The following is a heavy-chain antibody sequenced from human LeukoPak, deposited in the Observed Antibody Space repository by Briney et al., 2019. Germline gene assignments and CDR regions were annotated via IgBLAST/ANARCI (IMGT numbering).Heavy chain of an antibody. V-gene: IGHV3-7*03. CDR3: ARAQREAAAAAGAA. CDR1: GFTFSSYW. Sequence: GGSLRLSCAASGFTFSSYWMSWVRQAPGKGLEWVANIKQDGSEKYYVDSVKGRFTISRDNAKNSLYLQMSSLRAEDTAVYYCARAQREAAAAAGAAWGQGTLVTVSS. CDR2: IKQDGSEK. D-gene: IGHD6-13*01. J-gene: IGHJ5*02.